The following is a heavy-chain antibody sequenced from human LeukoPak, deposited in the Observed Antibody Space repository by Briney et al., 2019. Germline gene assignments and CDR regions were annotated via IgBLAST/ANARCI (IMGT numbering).Heavy chain of an antibody. CDR3: AKDEVLYDSSGYPDC. J-gene: IGHJ4*02. CDR1: GFTFSSYG. Sequence: GGSLRLSCAASGFTFSSYGMHWVRQAPGKGLEWVAVIWYDGSNKYYADSVKGRFTISRDNSKNTLYLQMNSLRAEDTAVYYCAKDEVLYDSSGYPDCWGQGTLVTVSS. D-gene: IGHD3-22*01. CDR2: IWYDGSNK. V-gene: IGHV3-33*06.